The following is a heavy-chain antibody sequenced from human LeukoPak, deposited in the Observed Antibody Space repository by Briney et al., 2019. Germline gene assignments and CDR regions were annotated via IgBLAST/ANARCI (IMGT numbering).Heavy chain of an antibody. J-gene: IGHJ4*02. D-gene: IGHD3-10*01. CDR1: GGSFSGSY. V-gene: IGHV4-34*01. Sequence: PSETLSLTCAVYGGSFSGSYWSWIRQPPGKGLEWIGEINHSGSTNYNPSLKSRVTISVDTSKNQFPLRLSFVTAADTAVYYCARRGYASGSFGYWGQGTLVTVSS. CDR2: INHSGST. CDR3: ARRGYASGSFGY.